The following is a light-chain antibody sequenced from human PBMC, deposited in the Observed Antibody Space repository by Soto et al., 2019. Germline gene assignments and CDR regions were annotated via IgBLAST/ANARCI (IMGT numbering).Light chain of an antibody. V-gene: IGKV3-20*01. Sequence: EIVLTQSPATLSLSPGEGATLSCRASQSVNIYLAWYQQKPGQAPRLLINNAFNRATGIPDRFSGSGSGTDFTLTISRLEPEDFAVYYCQQYDSSPLTFGQGTKVDI. CDR3: QQYDSSPLT. CDR1: QSVNIY. CDR2: NAF. J-gene: IGKJ1*01.